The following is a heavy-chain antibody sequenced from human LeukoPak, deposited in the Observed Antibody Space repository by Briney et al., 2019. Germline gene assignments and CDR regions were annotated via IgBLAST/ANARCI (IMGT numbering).Heavy chain of an antibody. J-gene: IGHJ4*02. Sequence: GASVKVSCKASGYTFTGYYMHWVRQAPGQGLEWMGWINPNSGGTNYAQKFQGRVTMTRDTSISTAYMELSRLRSDDTAVYCCARARRSSSGYYYYWGQGTLVTVSS. V-gene: IGHV1-2*02. CDR3: ARARRSSSGYYYY. D-gene: IGHD3-22*01. CDR2: INPNSGGT. CDR1: GYTFTGYY.